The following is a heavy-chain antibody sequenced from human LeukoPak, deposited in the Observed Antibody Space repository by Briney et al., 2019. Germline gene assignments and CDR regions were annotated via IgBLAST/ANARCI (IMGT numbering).Heavy chain of an antibody. CDR1: GGSISSSSYY. CDR2: IYYSGST. CDR3: ARVLGSGSLTFDY. J-gene: IGHJ4*02. D-gene: IGHD3-10*02. V-gene: IGHV4-39*07. Sequence: SETLSLTCTVSGGSISSSSYYWGWIRQPPGKGLEWIGSIYYSGSTYYNPSLKSRVTISVDTSKNQFSLKLSSVTAADRAVYYCARVLGSGSLTFDYWGQGTLVTVSS.